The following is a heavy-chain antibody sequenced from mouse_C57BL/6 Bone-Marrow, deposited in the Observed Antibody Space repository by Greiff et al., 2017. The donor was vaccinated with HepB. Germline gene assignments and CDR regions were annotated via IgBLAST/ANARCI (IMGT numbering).Heavy chain of an antibody. CDR2: ISYDGSN. D-gene: IGHD3-1*01. J-gene: IGHJ4*01. CDR3: ARGARGYYAMDY. Sequence: EVHLVESGPGLVKPSQSLSLTCSVTGYSITSGYYWNWIRQFPGNKLEWMGYISYDGSNNYNPSLKNRISITRDTSKNQFFLKLNAVTTEDTATYYCARGARGYYAMDYWGQGTSVTVSS. V-gene: IGHV3-6*01. CDR1: GYSITSGYY.